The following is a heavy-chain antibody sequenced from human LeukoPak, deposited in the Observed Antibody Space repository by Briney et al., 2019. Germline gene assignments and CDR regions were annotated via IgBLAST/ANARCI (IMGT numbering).Heavy chain of an antibody. V-gene: IGHV3-23*01. CDR1: GFTFSNSA. D-gene: IGHD3-10*01. CDR3: AREKGRGVISPYYDY. CDR2: ISGSGGST. J-gene: IGHJ4*02. Sequence: GGSLRLSCAASGFTFSNSALSWVRQAPGKGLEWVSDISGSGGSTYYADSVKGRFTISRDTSKNTLSLQMNSLRAEDTAVYYCAREKGRGVISPYYDYWGQGTLVTVSS.